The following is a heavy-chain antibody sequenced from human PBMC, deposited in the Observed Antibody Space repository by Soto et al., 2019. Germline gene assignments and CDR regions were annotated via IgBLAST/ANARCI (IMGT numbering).Heavy chain of an antibody. J-gene: IGHJ4*02. D-gene: IGHD3-16*01. CDR1: GFSFSDTW. Sequence: DVQLVESGGGLVKPGGSLRLSCAASGFSFSDTWMNWVRQAPGRGREWVGRIKKRRDGGTTDYAAIVRGRFTISRDDSTNTLYLHMSSLKTEDTAIYYCTTIVPWGWNSWGQGTLVTVSS. V-gene: IGHV3-15*07. CDR2: IKKRRDGGTT. CDR3: TTIVPWGWNS.